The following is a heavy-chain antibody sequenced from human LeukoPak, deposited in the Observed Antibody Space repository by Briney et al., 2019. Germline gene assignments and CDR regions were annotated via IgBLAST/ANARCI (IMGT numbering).Heavy chain of an antibody. Sequence: ASVKVSCKTSGYTFTSYAMNWVRQAPGQGLEFMGWINTGTGNPTYAQGFTGRFVFSLDTSVSTAYLQISTLEPEDTAVYYCASFGAHSFDYWGQGTLVTVSS. V-gene: IGHV7-4-1*02. CDR1: GYTFTSYA. D-gene: IGHD3-10*01. CDR2: INTGTGNP. J-gene: IGHJ4*02. CDR3: ASFGAHSFDY.